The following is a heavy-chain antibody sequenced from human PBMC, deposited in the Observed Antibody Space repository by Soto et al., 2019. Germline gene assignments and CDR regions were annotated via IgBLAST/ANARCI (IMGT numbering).Heavy chain of an antibody. J-gene: IGHJ5*02. V-gene: IGHV4-59*01. CDR2: IYYSGST. D-gene: IGHD2-15*01. Sequence: SSETLSLTCTVSGGSISSYYWSWIRQPPEKGLEWIGYIYYSGSTNYNPSLKSRVTISVDTSKNQFSLKLSSVTAADTAVYYCARIIGDCSGGSCYYALFAPCGQGTLVTVSS. CDR1: GGSISSYY. CDR3: ARIIGDCSGGSCYYALFAP.